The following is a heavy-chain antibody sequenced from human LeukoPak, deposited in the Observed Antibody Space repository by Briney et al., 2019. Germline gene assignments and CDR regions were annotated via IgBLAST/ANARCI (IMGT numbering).Heavy chain of an antibody. CDR2: IYPGDSDS. J-gene: IGHJ4*02. CDR3: ARLPVSSGYYYVDY. CDR1: GSSFTSYW. D-gene: IGHD3-22*01. Sequence: GESLKISCKGSGSSFTSYWIGWVRQMPGEGLEWMGIIYPGDSDSRYSPSFQGQVTISADKSISTAYLQWSSLKASDTAMYYCARLPVSSGYYYVDYWGQGTLVTVSS. V-gene: IGHV5-51*01.